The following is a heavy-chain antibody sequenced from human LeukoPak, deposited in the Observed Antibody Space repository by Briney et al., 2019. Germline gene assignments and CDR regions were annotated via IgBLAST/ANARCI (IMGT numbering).Heavy chain of an antibody. J-gene: IGHJ4*02. V-gene: IGHV4-4*02. Sequence: PSETLSLTCGVSGGSISNTNWWSWVRQPPGQGLEWIGEISLTGLTHYNPSLESRVPVSLDNSKNHCSLNLPSVTAADTAVYYCSRENGAFSPFGYWGQGTLVTVLS. CDR1: GGSISNTNW. CDR2: ISLTGLT. D-gene: IGHD2-8*01. CDR3: SRENGAFSPFGY.